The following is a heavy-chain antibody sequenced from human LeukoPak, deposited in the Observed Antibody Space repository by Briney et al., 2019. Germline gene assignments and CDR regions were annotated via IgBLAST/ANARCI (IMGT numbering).Heavy chain of an antibody. CDR1: GFTFSSYG. V-gene: IGHV3-33*01. CDR2: IWYDGSNK. J-gene: IGHJ4*02. CDR3: ARDRGITMVRGLLY. Sequence: GGSLRLSCAASGFTFSSYGMHWVRQAPGKGLEWVAVIWYDGSNKYYADFVKGRFTISRDNSKNTLYLQMNSLRAEDTAVYYCARDRGITMVRGLLYWGQGTLVTVSS. D-gene: IGHD3-10*01.